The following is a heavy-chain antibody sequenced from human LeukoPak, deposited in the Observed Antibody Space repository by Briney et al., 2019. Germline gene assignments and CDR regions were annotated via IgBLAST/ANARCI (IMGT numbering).Heavy chain of an antibody. CDR3: ARHLEWDKTQHMDV. Sequence: GGSLRLSCAASGFTFSSYSLNWVRQAPGKGLEWVSYISSSSSTIYYAYSVNGRFTISRDNAKNSLYLQMNTLRAEQTAAYYRARHLEWDKTQHMDVWGKGTQVTVSS. CDR2: ISSSSSTI. D-gene: IGHD3-3*01. J-gene: IGHJ6*03. V-gene: IGHV3-48*01. CDR1: GFTFSSYS.